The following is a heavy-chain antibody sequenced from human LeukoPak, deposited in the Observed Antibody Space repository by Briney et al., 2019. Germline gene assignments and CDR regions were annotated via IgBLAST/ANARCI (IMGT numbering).Heavy chain of an antibody. Sequence: PGGSLRLSCAASGFTVSTNYMSWVRQAPGKGLEWVSVIYSGGSTYYADSVKGRFTISRDNSKNTLFFQMNSLRAEDTAVYYCARGIVARSSFDYWGQGTLVAVSS. CDR3: ARGIVARSSFDY. V-gene: IGHV3-66*01. J-gene: IGHJ4*02. CDR2: IYSGGST. D-gene: IGHD5-12*01. CDR1: GFTVSTNY.